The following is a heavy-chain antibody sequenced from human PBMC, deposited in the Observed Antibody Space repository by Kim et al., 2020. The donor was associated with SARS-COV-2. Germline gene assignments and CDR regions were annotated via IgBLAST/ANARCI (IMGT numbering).Heavy chain of an antibody. J-gene: IGHJ4*02. V-gene: IGHV1-18*01. CDR3: ARDDDFWSGAVDY. Sequence: YAQKLQGRVTMTTDTSTSTAYMDVRSLRSDDTAVYYCARDDDFWSGAVDYWGQGTLVTVSS. D-gene: IGHD3-3*01.